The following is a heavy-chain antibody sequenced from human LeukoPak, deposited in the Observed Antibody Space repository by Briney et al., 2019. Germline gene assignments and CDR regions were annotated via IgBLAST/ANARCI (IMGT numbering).Heavy chain of an antibody. Sequence: GGSLRLSCVASGITFSSYAMHWVRQAPGKGLEWVAVISYDGSNKYYADSVKGRFTISRDNSKNTLYLQMNSLRAEDTAVYYCARGSPTEWGQGTLVTVSS. CDR1: GITFSSYA. CDR3: ARGSPTE. D-gene: IGHD4-17*01. J-gene: IGHJ4*02. CDR2: ISYDGSNK. V-gene: IGHV3-30*04.